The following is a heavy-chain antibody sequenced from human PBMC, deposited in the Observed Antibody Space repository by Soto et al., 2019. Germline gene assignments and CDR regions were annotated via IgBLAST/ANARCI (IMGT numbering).Heavy chain of an antibody. CDR3: ATTLSRAAAEDIRASWFDP. V-gene: IGHV4-34*01. J-gene: IGHJ5*02. CDR2: INHSGST. CDR1: GGSFSGYY. Sequence: SETLSLTCAVYGGSFSGYYWSWIRQPPGKGLEWIGEINHSGSTNYNPSLKSRVTISVDTSKNQFSLKLSSVTAADTAVYYCATTLSRAAAEDIRASWFDPRGQGTLVTGSS. D-gene: IGHD6-13*01.